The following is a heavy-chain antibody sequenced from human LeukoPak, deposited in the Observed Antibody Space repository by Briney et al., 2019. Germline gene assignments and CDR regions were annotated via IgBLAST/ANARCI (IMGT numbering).Heavy chain of an antibody. V-gene: IGHV3-23*01. CDR3: AKVLFGELSYFDY. CDR1: GFTFSSYS. D-gene: IGHD3-10*02. CDR2: ISGRDGST. J-gene: IGHJ4*02. Sequence: GGSLRLSCAASGFTFSSYSMTWVRQAPWKGLEWVSAISGRDGSTYYTDSVKGRFTISRDNSKKTLYLQMNSLRAEDTAVYYCAKVLFGELSYFDYWGQGTLVTVSS.